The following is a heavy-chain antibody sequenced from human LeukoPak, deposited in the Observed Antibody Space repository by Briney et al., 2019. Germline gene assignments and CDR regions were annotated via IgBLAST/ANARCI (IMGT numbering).Heavy chain of an antibody. J-gene: IGHJ5*02. V-gene: IGHV4-30-4*01. CDR3: ARGVAPIYDYVWGSPPNWFDP. Sequence: SETLSLTCTVSGGSISSGDYYWSWIRQPPGKGLEWIGYIYYSGSTYYNPSLKSRVTISVDTSKNQFSLKLSSVTAADTAVYYCARGVAPIYDYVWGSPPNWFDPWGQGTLVTVSS. CDR2: IYYSGST. D-gene: IGHD3-16*01. CDR1: GGSISSGDYY.